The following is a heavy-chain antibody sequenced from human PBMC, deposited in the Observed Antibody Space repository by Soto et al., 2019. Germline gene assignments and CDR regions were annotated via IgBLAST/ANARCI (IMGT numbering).Heavy chain of an antibody. CDR2: ISYDGSNK. Sequence: GGSLRLSCAASGFTFSSYAMHWVRQAPGKGLEWVAVISYDGSNKYYADSVKGRFTISRDNSKNTLYLQMNSLRAEDTAVYYCARDPLRGYSYRIWDYYYGMDVWGQGTTVTVSS. V-gene: IGHV3-30-3*01. CDR3: ARDPLRGYSYRIWDYYYGMDV. D-gene: IGHD5-18*01. CDR1: GFTFSSYA. J-gene: IGHJ6*02.